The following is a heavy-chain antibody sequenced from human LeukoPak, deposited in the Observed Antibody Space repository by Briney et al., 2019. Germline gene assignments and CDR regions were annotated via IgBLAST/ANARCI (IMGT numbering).Heavy chain of an antibody. CDR3: AKGRLGSYWYYFDY. CDR2: ISGSGGST. V-gene: IGHV3-23*01. Sequence: GGSLRLSCTASGFTFSDYYMSWIRQTPGKGLEWVSAISGSGGSTYYADSVKGRFTISRDNSKNTLYLQMNSLRAEDTAVYYCAKGRLGSYWYYFDYWGQGTLVTVSS. CDR1: GFTFSDYY. J-gene: IGHJ4*02. D-gene: IGHD1-26*01.